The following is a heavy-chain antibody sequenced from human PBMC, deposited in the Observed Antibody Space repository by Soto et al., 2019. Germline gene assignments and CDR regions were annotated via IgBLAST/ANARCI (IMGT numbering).Heavy chain of an antibody. CDR1: GGAISGYY. Sequence: KPSETLSLTCTVTGGAISGYYWTWIRQSDGEGLEWIGRIYSSGSTNYNPSLKSRVTISLDTSMNYFSLWVSSVTASDTAVYYCARGLLFTVLFDPWGQGTMVTVSS. CDR3: ARGLLFTVLFDP. D-gene: IGHD2-2*01. J-gene: IGHJ5*02. V-gene: IGHV4-4*07. CDR2: IYSSGST.